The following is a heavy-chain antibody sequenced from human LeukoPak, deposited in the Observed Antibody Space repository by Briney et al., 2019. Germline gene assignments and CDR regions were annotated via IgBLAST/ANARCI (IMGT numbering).Heavy chain of an antibody. J-gene: IGHJ4*02. CDR3: AKALSSYDILTGYDY. D-gene: IGHD3-9*01. CDR2: ISGSGGST. V-gene: IGHV3-23*01. Sequence: GGSLRLSCAASGFTFSSYAMSWVRQAPGKGLEWVSAISGSGGSTYYAASVKGRFTISRDNSKNTLYLQMNSLRAEDTAVYYCAKALSSYDILTGYDYWGQGTLVTVSS. CDR1: GFTFSSYA.